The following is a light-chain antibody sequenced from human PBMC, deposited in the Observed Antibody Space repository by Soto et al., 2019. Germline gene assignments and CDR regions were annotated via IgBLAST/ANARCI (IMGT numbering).Light chain of an antibody. V-gene: IGKV1-5*03. CDR1: QSISSW. Sequence: DIQMTQSPSTLSASVGDRVTITCRASQSISSWLAWYQQKPGKTPKVLIYKASSLESGVPSRFSGSGSGTEFTLTISSLQPDDFATSYCQQYNSYPWTFGQGTKVEIK. CDR3: QQYNSYPWT. CDR2: KAS. J-gene: IGKJ1*01.